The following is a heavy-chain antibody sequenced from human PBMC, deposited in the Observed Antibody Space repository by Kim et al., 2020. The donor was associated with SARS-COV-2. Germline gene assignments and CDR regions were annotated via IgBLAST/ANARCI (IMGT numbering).Heavy chain of an antibody. V-gene: IGHV1-18*01. Sequence: ASVKVSCKASGYTFTSYGISWVRQAPGQGLEWMGWISAYNGNTNYAQKLQGRVTMTTDTSTSTAYMELRSLRSDDTAVYYCARDDGTGTQATRVDYWGQGTLVTVSS. CDR1: GYTFTSYG. CDR2: ISAYNGNT. J-gene: IGHJ4*02. D-gene: IGHD1-1*01. CDR3: ARDDGTGTQATRVDY.